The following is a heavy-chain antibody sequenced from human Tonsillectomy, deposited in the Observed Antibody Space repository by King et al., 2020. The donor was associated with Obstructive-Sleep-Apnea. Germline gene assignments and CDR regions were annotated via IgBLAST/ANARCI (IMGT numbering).Heavy chain of an antibody. CDR3: ARHLPEKRGIDY. CDR2: ISDDVNNK. CDR1: GFTFSTYA. D-gene: IGHD3-10*01. J-gene: IGHJ4*02. V-gene: IGHV3-30-3*01. Sequence: VQLVESGGGVVQPGRSLRLSCAASGFTFSTYAINWVRRAPGKGLECVALISDDVNNKYYADSVKGGFTISRDNSKNTLYLQMNSLRTEDTATYYCARHLPEKRGIDYWGQGTLVTVSS.